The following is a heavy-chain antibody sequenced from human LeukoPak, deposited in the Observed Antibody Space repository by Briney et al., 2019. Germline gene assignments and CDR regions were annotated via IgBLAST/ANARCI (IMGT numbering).Heavy chain of an antibody. CDR3: ASQGGITIVRAVPAFGY. CDR2: MYSGGDT. V-gene: IGHV3-66*04. J-gene: IGHJ4*02. D-gene: IGHD3-10*01. Sequence: PGGSLRLSCAASGFTVSANHMNWVRQVPGKGLDWVSVMYSGGDTYYADSVKGRFIFSRDNSKNTLHLQMNSLRLEDTAVYYCASQGGITIVRAVPAFGYWGQGTLVTVSS. CDR1: GFTVSANH.